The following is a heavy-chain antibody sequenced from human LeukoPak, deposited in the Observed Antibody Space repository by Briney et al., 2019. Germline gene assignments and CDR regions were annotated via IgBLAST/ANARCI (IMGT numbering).Heavy chain of an antibody. J-gene: IGHJ4*02. V-gene: IGHV1-2*02. D-gene: IGHD6-19*01. CDR1: GYTFTSYG. Sequence: GASVKVSCKASGYTFTSYGISWVRQAPGQGLEWMGWINPNSGGTNYAQKFQGRVTMTRDTSISTAYMELSRLRSDDTAVYYCARVGQWLGHEYFDYWGQGTLVTVSS. CDR3: ARVGQWLGHEYFDY. CDR2: INPNSGGT.